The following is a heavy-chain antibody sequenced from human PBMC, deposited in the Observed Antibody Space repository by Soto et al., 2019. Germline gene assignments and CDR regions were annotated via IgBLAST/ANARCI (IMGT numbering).Heavy chain of an antibody. J-gene: IGHJ6*02. CDR2: IYYSGST. CDR1: GGSISSSSYY. CDR3: ARKKGGCTNGVCYTLVGMDV. V-gene: IGHV4-39*01. D-gene: IGHD2-8*01. Sequence: QLQLQESGPGLVKPSETLSLTCTVSGGSISSSSYYWGWIRQPPGKGLEWIGSIYYSGSTYYNPSLKSRVTISVDTSKNQFSLKLSSVTAADTAVYYCARKKGGCTNGVCYTLVGMDVWGQGTTVTVSS.